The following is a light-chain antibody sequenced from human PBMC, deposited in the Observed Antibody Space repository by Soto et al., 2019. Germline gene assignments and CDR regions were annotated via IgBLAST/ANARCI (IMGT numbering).Light chain of an antibody. Sequence: EIVLTQSPGTLSVSPGERATLSCRASQSVSNNYLAWYQHKPGQAPRLLISGASNRATGIPDRFSGSGSGTDFTLTISRLEPEDFAVYYCQQYRTSGTFGQGTKVDIK. V-gene: IGKV3-20*01. CDR2: GAS. CDR1: QSVSNNY. CDR3: QQYRTSGT. J-gene: IGKJ1*01.